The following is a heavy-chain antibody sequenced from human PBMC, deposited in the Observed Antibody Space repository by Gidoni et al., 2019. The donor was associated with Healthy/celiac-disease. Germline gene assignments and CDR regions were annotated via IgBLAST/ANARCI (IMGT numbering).Heavy chain of an antibody. D-gene: IGHD6-13*01. CDR3: ARDPKFGIAAAGTLYGMDV. Sequence: QVQLQESGPGLVTPSQTLSLTCTVSGGSISSGSYYWSWIRQPAGKGLEWIGRIYTSGSTNYNPSLKSRVTISVDTSKNQFSLKLSSVTAADTAVYYCARDPKFGIAAAGTLYGMDVWGQGTTVTVSS. CDR1: GGSISSGSYY. CDR2: IYTSGST. V-gene: IGHV4-61*02. J-gene: IGHJ6*02.